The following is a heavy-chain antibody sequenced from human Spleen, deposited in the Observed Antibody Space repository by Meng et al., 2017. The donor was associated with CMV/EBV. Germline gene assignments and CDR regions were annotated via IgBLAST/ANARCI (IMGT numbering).Heavy chain of an antibody. Sequence: GESLKISCAASGFTFRNAWMSWVRQAPGKRLEWVGHIKSKTEGGTVDYAAPVKGRFTISRDDSKTTVYLQMNSLKTEDTAVYYCATDYRCTDTDCLDYWGQGTLVTVSS. V-gene: IGHV3-15*01. D-gene: IGHD2-8*02. CDR3: ATDYRCTDTDCLDY. CDR1: GFTFRNAW. CDR2: IKSKTEGGTV. J-gene: IGHJ4*02.